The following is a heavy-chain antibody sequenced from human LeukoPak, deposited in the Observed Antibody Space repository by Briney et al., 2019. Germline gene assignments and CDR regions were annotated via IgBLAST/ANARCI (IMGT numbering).Heavy chain of an antibody. J-gene: IGHJ5*02. Sequence: PSETLSLTCTVSGGSISSYYWSWIRQPPGKGLEWIGYIYYSGSTNYNPSLKSRVTISVDTSKNQFSLKLSSVTAADTAVYYCARENIVVVPAAQHNWFDPWGQGTLVTVSS. D-gene: IGHD2-2*01. V-gene: IGHV4-59*01. CDR2: IYYSGST. CDR3: ARENIVVVPAAQHNWFDP. CDR1: GGSISSYY.